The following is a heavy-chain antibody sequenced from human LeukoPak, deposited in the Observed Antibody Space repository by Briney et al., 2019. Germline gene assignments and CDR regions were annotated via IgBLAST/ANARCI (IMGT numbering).Heavy chain of an antibody. Sequence: SETLSLTCTVSGGSISSYYWSWIRQPPGKGLEWIGYIYYSGSTNYNPSLKSRVTISVDTSKNQFSLKLSSVTAADTAVYYCARLGSSSWYVDYRGQGTLVTVSS. CDR3: ARLGSSSWYVDY. CDR1: GGSISSYY. J-gene: IGHJ4*02. D-gene: IGHD6-13*01. CDR2: IYYSGST. V-gene: IGHV4-59*08.